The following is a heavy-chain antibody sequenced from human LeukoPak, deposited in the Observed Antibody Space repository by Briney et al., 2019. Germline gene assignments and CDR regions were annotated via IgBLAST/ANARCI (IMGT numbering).Heavy chain of an antibody. Sequence: PGGSLRLSCAASGFTFSSDSMSGGRPAPGKGLGWVSSISSSSSHIYYADSVKGRFTISRDNAKNSLYLQMNSLRAEDTAVYYCARGRGVGATALDYWGQGTLVTVSS. J-gene: IGHJ4*02. V-gene: IGHV3-21*01. D-gene: IGHD1-26*01. CDR3: ARGRGVGATALDY. CDR1: GFTFSSDS. CDR2: ISSSSSHI.